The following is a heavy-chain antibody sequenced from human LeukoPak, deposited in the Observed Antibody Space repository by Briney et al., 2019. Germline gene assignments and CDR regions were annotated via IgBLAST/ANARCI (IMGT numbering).Heavy chain of an antibody. CDR1: GYSISSGYY. CDR3: ARDRGNLDAFGI. V-gene: IGHV4-38-2*02. D-gene: IGHD4-23*01. J-gene: IGHJ3*02. Sequence: SETLSLTCTVSGYSISSGYYWGWIRQPPGKGLEWIGSIYHSGSTYYNPSLKSRVTISVDTSKNQFSLKLSSVTAADTAVYYCARDRGNLDAFGIWGQGTMVTVSS. CDR2: IYHSGST.